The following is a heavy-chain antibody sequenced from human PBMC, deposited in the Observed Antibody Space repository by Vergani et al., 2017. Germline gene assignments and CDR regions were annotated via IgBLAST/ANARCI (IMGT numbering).Heavy chain of an antibody. CDR1: GYTFSNYY. D-gene: IGHD3-9*01. V-gene: IGHV1-46*03. CDR3: ARGDYGILTGYRY. CDR2: INPSGGHT. Sequence: QVQVVQSGAEVKKSGASVKVSCKTSGYTFSNYYMHWVRQAPGQGLEWMGIINPSGGHTNYAQKFQGRVTMTRDTSTSTLYMELSSLRSEDTAIYYCARGDYGILTGYRYWGQGTLVTVS. J-gene: IGHJ4*02.